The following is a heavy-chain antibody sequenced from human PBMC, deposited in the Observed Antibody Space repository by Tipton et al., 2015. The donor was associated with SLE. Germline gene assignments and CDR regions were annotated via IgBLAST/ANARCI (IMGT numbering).Heavy chain of an antibody. J-gene: IGHJ4*02. D-gene: IGHD3-3*01. CDR1: GGSLSGHY. Sequence: TLSLTCAVYGGSLSGHYWSWIRQSPGKGLECIGESNDSGKTNYNPALKSRATISVDTSKNQFSLKLSSVTAADTAVYYCARGHYDFWSGFHDYWGQGTLVTVSS. CDR3: ARGHYDFWSGFHDY. CDR2: SNDSGKT. V-gene: IGHV4-34*01.